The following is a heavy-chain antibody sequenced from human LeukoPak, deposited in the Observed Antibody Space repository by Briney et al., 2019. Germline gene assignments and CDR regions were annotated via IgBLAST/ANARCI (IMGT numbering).Heavy chain of an antibody. CDR2: IYSGGST. Sequence: GGSLRLSCAASGFTVSSNYMSWVRQAPGKGLEWVSVIYSGGSTYYADSVKGRFTISRDNSKNTLYLQMNSLRAEDTAVYYCARVSISSWYAPDYWGQGTLVTVSS. V-gene: IGHV3-53*01. J-gene: IGHJ4*02. CDR1: GFTVSSNY. CDR3: ARVSISSWYAPDY. D-gene: IGHD6-13*01.